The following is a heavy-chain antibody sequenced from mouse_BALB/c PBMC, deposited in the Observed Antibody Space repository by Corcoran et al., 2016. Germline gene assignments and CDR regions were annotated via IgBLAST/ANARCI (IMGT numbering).Heavy chain of an antibody. D-gene: IGHD1-1*01. CDR2: ISYDGSN. J-gene: IGHJ4*01. CDR1: GYSITSGYY. CDR3: ARVLLRAMDY. V-gene: IGHV3-6*02. Sequence: DVQLQESGPGLVKPSQSLSLTCSVTGYSITSGYYWNWIRQFPGNKLEWMGYISYDGSNNYNPSLKNRISITRDTSKNQFFLKLNSVTTEDKATYYCARVLLRAMDYWGQGISVTVSS.